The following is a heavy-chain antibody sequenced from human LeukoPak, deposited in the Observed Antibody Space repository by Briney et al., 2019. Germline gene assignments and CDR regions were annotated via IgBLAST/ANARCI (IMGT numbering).Heavy chain of an antibody. CDR2: ISKNGGNT. CDR1: GFTLSSYA. J-gene: IGHJ6*03. V-gene: IGHV3-64*01. Sequence: GGSLRLSCAASGFTLSSYAMHWVRQAPGKGLEYVSAISKNGGNTYYANYEKGRFSISRDNSKNTLYLLMGSLRTEDMAVYYCARVGEGRYYQYYYMDVWGKGTTVTVSS. D-gene: IGHD3-16*01. CDR3: ARVGEGRYYQYYYMDV.